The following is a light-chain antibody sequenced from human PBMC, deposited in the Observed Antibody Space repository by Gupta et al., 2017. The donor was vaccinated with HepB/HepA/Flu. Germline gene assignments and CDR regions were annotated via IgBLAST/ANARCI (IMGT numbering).Light chain of an antibody. J-gene: IGKJ2*01. CDR2: GAS. V-gene: IGKV3-15*01. CDR1: QSVSSN. Sequence: ELVMTQSPATLSVSPGERATLSCRASQSVSSNLAWYQQKPGQAPRPLIYGASTRATGIPARFSGSGSGTEFTLTISSLQSEDFAVYYCQQYNNWPRTFGQGTKLEIK. CDR3: QQYNNWPRT.